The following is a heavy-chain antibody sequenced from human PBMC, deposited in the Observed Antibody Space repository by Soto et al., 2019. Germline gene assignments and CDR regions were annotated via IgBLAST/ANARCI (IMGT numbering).Heavy chain of an antibody. V-gene: IGHV3-30*18. CDR3: AKELDYDSSGYYDY. D-gene: IGHD3-22*01. Sequence: GGSLRLSCAASGFTFSSYGMHWVRQAPGKGLEWVAVISYDGSNKYYADSVKGRFTISRDNSKNTLYLQMNSLRAEDTAVYCCAKELDYDSSGYYDYWGQGTLVTVS. CDR1: GFTFSSYG. J-gene: IGHJ4*02. CDR2: ISYDGSNK.